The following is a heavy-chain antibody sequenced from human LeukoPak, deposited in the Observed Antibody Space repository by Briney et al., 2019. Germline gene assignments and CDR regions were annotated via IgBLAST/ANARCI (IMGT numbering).Heavy chain of an antibody. D-gene: IGHD3-10*01. CDR2: IYTSGST. V-gene: IGHV4-61*02. J-gene: IGHJ6*02. Sequence: SETLSLTCTASGGSISSGSYYWSWIRQPAGKGLEWIGRIYTSGSTNYNPSLKSRVTISVDTSKNQFSLKLSSVTAADTAVYYCARGARGYYYYGMDVRGQGTTVTVSS. CDR1: GGSISSGSYY. CDR3: ARGARGYYYYGMDV.